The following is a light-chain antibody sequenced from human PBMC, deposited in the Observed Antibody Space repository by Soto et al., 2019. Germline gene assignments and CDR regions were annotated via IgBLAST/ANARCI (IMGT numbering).Light chain of an antibody. CDR1: TGAVTSGHY. V-gene: IGLV7-46*01. Sequence: QAVVSQEPSLTVSPGGTVTLTCGSSTGAVTSGHYPYWFQQKPGQAPRTLIYDTSNKDSWTPARFSGSLLGGKAALTLSGAQPEDEAEYYCLLYYSGVRVFGTGTKVTVL. CDR3: LLYYSGVRV. J-gene: IGLJ1*01. CDR2: DTS.